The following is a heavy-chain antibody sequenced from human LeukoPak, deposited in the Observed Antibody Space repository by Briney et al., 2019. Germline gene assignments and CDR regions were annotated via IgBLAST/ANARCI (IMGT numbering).Heavy chain of an antibody. J-gene: IGHJ4*02. CDR3: ARAPLGGDYGVPNFDY. CDR2: IYYSGST. Sequence: PSETLSLTCTVSGGSISSSSYYWGWIRQPPGKGLEWIGSIYYSGSTYYNPSLKSRVTISVGTSKNQFSLKLSSVTAADTAVYYCARAPLGGDYGVPNFDYWGQGTLVTVSS. D-gene: IGHD4-17*01. CDR1: GGSISSSSYY. V-gene: IGHV4-39*07.